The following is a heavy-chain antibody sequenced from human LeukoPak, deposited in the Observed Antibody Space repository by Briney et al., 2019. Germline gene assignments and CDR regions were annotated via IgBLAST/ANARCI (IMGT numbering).Heavy chain of an antibody. Sequence: SVKVSCKASGGTFSSYAISWVRQAPGQGLEWMGGIIPIFGTANYAQKFQGRVTITADESTSTAHMELSSLRSEDTAVYYCARDYYGSGSYFTPFDYWGQGTLVTVSS. V-gene: IGHV1-69*13. CDR1: GGTFSSYA. CDR3: ARDYYGSGSYFTPFDY. J-gene: IGHJ4*02. CDR2: IIPIFGTA. D-gene: IGHD3-10*01.